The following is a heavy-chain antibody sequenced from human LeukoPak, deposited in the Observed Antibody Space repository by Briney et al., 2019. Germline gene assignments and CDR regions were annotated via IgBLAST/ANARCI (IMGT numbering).Heavy chain of an antibody. J-gene: IGHJ4*02. Sequence: TGGSLRLSCAASGFTFSSYALSWVRQAPGKGLEWVSGISSGGGSIYYADSVKGRFTISRDNSKNTLYLQMNSLRAEDTAVYYCASSPLAARPKLDYWGQGTLVTVSS. CDR3: ASSPLAARPKLDY. CDR1: GFTFSSYA. D-gene: IGHD6-6*01. CDR2: ISSGGGSI. V-gene: IGHV3-23*01.